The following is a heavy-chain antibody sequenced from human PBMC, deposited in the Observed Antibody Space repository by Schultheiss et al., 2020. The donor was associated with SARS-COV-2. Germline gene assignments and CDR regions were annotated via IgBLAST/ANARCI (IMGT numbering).Heavy chain of an antibody. Sequence: GGSLRLSCAASGFMFSSYAMSWVRQAPGKGLEWVSGIRGNGDGTYYADSVKGRFTISRDNAKNTLYLQMNSLRAEDTAVYYCVKDGDEMGTSWGQGTLVTVSS. J-gene: IGHJ4*02. V-gene: IGHV3-23*01. CDR3: VKDGDEMGTS. CDR1: GFMFSSYA. CDR2: IRGNGDGT. D-gene: IGHD5-24*01.